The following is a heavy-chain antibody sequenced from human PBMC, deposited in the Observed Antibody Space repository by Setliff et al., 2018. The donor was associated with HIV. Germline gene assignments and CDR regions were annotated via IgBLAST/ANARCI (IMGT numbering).Heavy chain of an antibody. CDR3: ARRLAVYDGSQWGGWFDP. CDR2: IDHSGST. J-gene: IGHJ5*02. CDR1: GGSISTYY. Sequence: SETLSLTCTVSGGSISTYYWSWIRQSPGKGLEWIGEIDHSGSTDDNPSLKSRVTLSVDTSKNQFSLKLRSVTAADTAVYFCARRLAVYDGSQWGGWFDPWGQGTLVTVSS. V-gene: IGHV4-59*12. D-gene: IGHD1-26*01.